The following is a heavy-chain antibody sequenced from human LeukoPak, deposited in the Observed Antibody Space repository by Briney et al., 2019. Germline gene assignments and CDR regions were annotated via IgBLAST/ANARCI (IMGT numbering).Heavy chain of an antibody. CDR2: IIGSGGST. CDR1: VLPSSNYA. J-gene: IGHJ4*02. CDR3: AKHSSSWFGGEIDY. Sequence: GGSLRLSCAASVLPSSNYAMSWVRQPPGKGLQWVASIIGSGGSTTYADSVKGRFTISRDDSRNTLYLQMNSLRAEDTAVYYCAKHSSSWFGGEIDYWGQGTLVTVSS. D-gene: IGHD6-13*01. V-gene: IGHV3-23*01.